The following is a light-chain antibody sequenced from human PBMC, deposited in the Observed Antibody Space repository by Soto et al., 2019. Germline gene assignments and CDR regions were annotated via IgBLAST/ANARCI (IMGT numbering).Light chain of an antibody. CDR2: VAS. CDR3: QQYGGSPLT. Sequence: EIVLTQSPGTLSLSPGERATLSCRASQSVSRSYLAWYQQKPGQAPRLLIYVASSRATGIPDRFSGSGSGTDFTLNISRLEPEDFAVYYCQQYGGSPLTFGGGTKVQIK. CDR1: QSVSRSY. J-gene: IGKJ4*01. V-gene: IGKV3-20*01.